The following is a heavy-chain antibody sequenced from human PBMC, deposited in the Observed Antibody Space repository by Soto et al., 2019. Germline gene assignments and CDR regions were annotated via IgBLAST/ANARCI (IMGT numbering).Heavy chain of an antibody. J-gene: IGHJ6*03. V-gene: IGHV4-31*03. CDR2: IYYSGGT. CDR3: ARKDSGYADYIDV. Sequence: PSETLSLTCTVSGGSISRGGYYWSWIRQHPGKGLEWIGYIYYSGGTYYNPSLKSRVTISVDTSENQFSLRLSSVTAADTAVYYCARKDSGYADYIDVWVKGTTVTVSS. D-gene: IGHD5-12*01. CDR1: GGSISRGGYY.